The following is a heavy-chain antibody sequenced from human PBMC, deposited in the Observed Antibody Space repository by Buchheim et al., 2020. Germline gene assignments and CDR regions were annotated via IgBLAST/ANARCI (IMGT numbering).Heavy chain of an antibody. Sequence: QVQLVQSGAEVKKPGASVKVSCKASGYTFTSYYMHWVRQAPGQGLEWMGIINPSGGSTSYAQKFQGRGTMTRDTATSTVYMELCSLRSEDTAVYYCARAYYYGSGSYNRGWFDPGGQGTL. J-gene: IGHJ5*02. D-gene: IGHD3-10*01. CDR2: INPSGGST. V-gene: IGHV1-46*01. CDR1: GYTFTSYY. CDR3: ARAYYYGSGSYNRGWFDP.